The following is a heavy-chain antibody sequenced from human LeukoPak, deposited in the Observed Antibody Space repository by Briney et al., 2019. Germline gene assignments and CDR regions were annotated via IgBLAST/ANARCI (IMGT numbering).Heavy chain of an antibody. V-gene: IGHV1-69*04. D-gene: IGHD6-6*01. CDR2: IIPILGIA. J-gene: IGHJ4*02. CDR3: ARAKSIAAPHDY. CDR1: GYTFTDYY. Sequence: GASVKVSCKASGYTFTDYYIHWVRQAPGQGLEWMGRIIPILGIANYAQKFQGRVTITADKSTSTAYMELSSLRSEDTAVYYCARAKSIAAPHDYWGQGTLVTVSS.